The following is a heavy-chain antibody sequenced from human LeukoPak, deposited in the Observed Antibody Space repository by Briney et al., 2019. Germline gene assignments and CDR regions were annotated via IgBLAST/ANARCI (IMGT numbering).Heavy chain of an antibody. D-gene: IGHD4-17*01. CDR2: INHSGYT. CDR1: GVSFNDYY. CDR3: TRVTTGHDY. V-gene: IGHV4-34*01. J-gene: IGHJ4*02. Sequence: SETLSLTCAVSGVSFNDYYWSWVRQTPGKGLEWIGEINHSGYTNDSPSLKSRVTLSIDTSRKQFSLNLRSVTVADTGIYYCTRVTTGHDYWGQGTLVTVSS.